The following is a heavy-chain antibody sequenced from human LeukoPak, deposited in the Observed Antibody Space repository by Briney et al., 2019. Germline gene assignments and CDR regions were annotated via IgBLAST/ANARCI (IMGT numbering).Heavy chain of an antibody. CDR3: EKAAPSYSSLYYFDY. V-gene: IGHV3-30*02. Sequence: GGSLRLSCAASGFSFSTYSMQWVRQAPGKGLEGVAFIRYDGSNKYYADSVKGRFTISRDNSKNTLYLQMNSLRVEDMAVYYCEKAAPSYSSLYYFDYWGQGTLVTVSS. CDR1: GFSFSTYS. D-gene: IGHD6-13*01. J-gene: IGHJ4*02. CDR2: IRYDGSNK.